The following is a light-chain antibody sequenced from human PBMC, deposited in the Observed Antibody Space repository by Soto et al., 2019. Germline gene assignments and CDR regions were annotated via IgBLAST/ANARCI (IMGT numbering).Light chain of an antibody. V-gene: IGKV3-20*01. CDR1: QSVTAGY. J-gene: IGKJ5*01. CDR2: GAS. Sequence: EIVLTQSPGTLSLSPGERATLSCRASQSVTAGYLAWYQQKPGQAPRLLIYGASSRATGVPDRFSGSGSGTDFSLTISRLEPEDFAVYYCQQYGSSPITFGQGTRLEIK. CDR3: QQYGSSPIT.